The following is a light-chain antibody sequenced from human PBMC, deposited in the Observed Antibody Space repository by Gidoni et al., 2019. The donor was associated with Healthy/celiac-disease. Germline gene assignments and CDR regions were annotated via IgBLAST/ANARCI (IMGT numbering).Light chain of an antibody. CDR2: AAS. CDR3: QQSYITPPT. V-gene: IGKV1-39*01. CDR1: QSISTY. J-gene: IGKJ1*01. Sequence: EIQMTQSPSSLSASVGDRITIPCRASQSISTYLNWYQQKPGKAPKLLIYAASSLQSGVPSRFSGSGSGTDFTLTISSLQPEDFATYYCQQSYITPPTFGQGTKVEIK.